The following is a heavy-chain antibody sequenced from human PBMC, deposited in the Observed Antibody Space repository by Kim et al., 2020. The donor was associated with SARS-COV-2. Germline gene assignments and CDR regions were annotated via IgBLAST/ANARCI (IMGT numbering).Heavy chain of an antibody. Sequence: SETLSLTCTASGGSIVSSDYYWAWIRQSPVMGLEWIGSVFYSGSTYYNTSLMGRVTILLDPSRNQFSLLLTSVTAADAAVYYGAGHGAEYYLLVDDFD. V-gene: IGHV4-39*01. CDR1: GGSIVSSDYY. CDR2: VFYSGST. J-gene: IGHJ4*01. D-gene: IGHD1-26*01. CDR3: AGHGAEYYLLVDDFD.